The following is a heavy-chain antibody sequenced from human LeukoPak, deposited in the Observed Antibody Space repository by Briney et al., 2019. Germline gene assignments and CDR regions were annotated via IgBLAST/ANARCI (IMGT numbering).Heavy chain of an antibody. D-gene: IGHD3-10*01. V-gene: IGHV3-74*01. Sequence: GGSLRLSCAASGFTLSSSWMHWVRQAPGKGPVWVSRISSDENNIIYADFVRGRFTISRDSAKNTLYLQMNSLRAEDTAVYYCAKVEGYGSGISWGQGTLVTVSS. CDR1: GFTLSSSW. CDR2: ISSDENNI. J-gene: IGHJ5*02. CDR3: AKVEGYGSGIS.